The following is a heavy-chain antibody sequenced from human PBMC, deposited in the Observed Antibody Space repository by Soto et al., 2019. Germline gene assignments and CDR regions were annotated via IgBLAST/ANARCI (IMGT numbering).Heavy chain of an antibody. CDR3: VKFRGQAYSYYHMDV. CDR2: SAGSGASR. J-gene: IGHJ6*03. Sequence: EVQLLESGGGLVQPGGSLRLACAASGFNFGTYAMGWVRQAPGRGLGWVPSAGSGASRYYADSVRGRFTVSRDTSKSTLHLEMSSLRAEDTALYYCVKFRGQAYSYYHMDVWGKGTTVTVSS. V-gene: IGHV3-23*01. CDR1: GFNFGTYA.